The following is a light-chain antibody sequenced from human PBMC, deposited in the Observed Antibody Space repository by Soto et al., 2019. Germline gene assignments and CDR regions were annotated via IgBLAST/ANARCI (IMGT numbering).Light chain of an antibody. J-gene: IGLJ1*01. V-gene: IGLV2-14*01. CDR3: TSYTSSSTIGV. CDR2: DIS. CDR1: SSDVGAYNY. Sequence: QSVLTQPASVSGSPGQSITISCTGTSSDVGAYNYVSWYQQHPGKAPKLMIYDISNRPSRVSDRFSGSKSGNTASLTISGLQADDEADYYCTSYTSSSTIGVFGTGTKVTV.